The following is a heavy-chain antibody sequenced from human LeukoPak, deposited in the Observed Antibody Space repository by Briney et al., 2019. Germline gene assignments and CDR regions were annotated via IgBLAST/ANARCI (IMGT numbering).Heavy chain of an antibody. CDR1: GVSVSDYY. CDR2: VSPGGYT. CDR3: ARIRCGRGQARCYNH. D-gene: IGHD2-21*01. J-gene: IGHJ5*02. Sequence: PSETLSLTCAVSGVSVSDYYCSWIRQSPEKGLEWIGEVSPGGYTTYNPSLRSRVIISEDTSENQLSLNVTSVTAADTALYYCARIRCGRGQARCYNHWAQGSLVTVSS. V-gene: IGHV4-34*01.